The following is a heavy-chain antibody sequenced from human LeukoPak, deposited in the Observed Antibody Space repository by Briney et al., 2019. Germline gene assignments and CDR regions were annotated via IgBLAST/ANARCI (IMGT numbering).Heavy chain of an antibody. J-gene: IGHJ3*02. CDR1: GFTFSSYD. CDR2: IGTAGDT. V-gene: IGHV3-13*01. Sequence: GGSLRLPCAASGFTFSSYDMHWVRQATGKGLEWVSAIGTAGDTYYPGSVKGRFTVSRENAKNSLYLQMNSLRAGDTAVYYCARDRRDGYRGAFDIWGQGTMVTVSS. CDR3: ARDRRDGYRGAFDI. D-gene: IGHD5-24*01.